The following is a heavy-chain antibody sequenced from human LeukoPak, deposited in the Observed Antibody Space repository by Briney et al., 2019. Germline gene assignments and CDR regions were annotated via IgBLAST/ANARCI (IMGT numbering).Heavy chain of an antibody. CDR1: GWSISNGYY. CDR2: SYHSGST. CDR3: ARKYSGSYTTADAFDI. Sequence: SETLSLTCTVSGWSISNGYYWGWIRQAPGKGPGWVGSSYHSGSTYYNPSLKSRVTISVDTSKNQFSLKLSSVTAADTAVYYCARKYSGSYTTADAFDIWGQGTMVTVSS. V-gene: IGHV4-38-2*02. J-gene: IGHJ3*02. D-gene: IGHD1-26*01.